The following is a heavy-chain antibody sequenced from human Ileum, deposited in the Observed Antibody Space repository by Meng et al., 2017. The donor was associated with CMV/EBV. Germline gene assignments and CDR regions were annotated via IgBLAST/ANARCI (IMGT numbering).Heavy chain of an antibody. CDR1: GFTFSTYG. J-gene: IGHJ4*02. Sequence: GESLKISCAASGFTFSTYGMHWVRQAPDKGLEWVAFMPYDGSNKFYSDSVRGRFTISRDNSKNTLYLQMNSLRAEDKAIYYCAKEQGSHGSWPQYSCDYWGQGTLVTVSS. V-gene: IGHV3-30*02. D-gene: IGHD6-13*01. CDR2: MPYDGSNK. CDR3: AKEQGSHGSWPQYSCDY.